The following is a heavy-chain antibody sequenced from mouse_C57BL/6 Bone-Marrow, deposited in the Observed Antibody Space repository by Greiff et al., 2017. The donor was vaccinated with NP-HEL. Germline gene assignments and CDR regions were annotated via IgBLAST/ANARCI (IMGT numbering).Heavy chain of an antibody. CDR2: INYDGSST. J-gene: IGHJ2*01. CDR1: GFTFSDYY. V-gene: IGHV5-16*01. CDR3: ARARYYGSYFDY. Sequence: EVKVVESEGGLVQPGSSMKLSCTASGFTFSDYYMAWVRQVPEKGLEWVANINYDGSSTYYLDSLKSRFIISRDNAKNILYLQMSSLKSEDTATYYCARARYYGSYFDYWGQGTTLTVSS. D-gene: IGHD1-1*01.